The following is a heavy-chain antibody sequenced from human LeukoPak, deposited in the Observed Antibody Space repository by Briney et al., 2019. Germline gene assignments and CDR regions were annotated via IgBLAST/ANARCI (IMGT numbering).Heavy chain of an antibody. Sequence: PGRSLRLSCAASGFTFSTYAMHWVRQAPGKGLEWVTVISFDGNNKNYADSVKGRFTISRDSSKNTLYLQLNSLRAEDTAVYYCARSPGLVGANYFDYWGQGTLVTVSS. D-gene: IGHD1-26*01. J-gene: IGHJ4*02. CDR3: ARSPGLVGANYFDY. V-gene: IGHV3-30*04. CDR1: GFTFSTYA. CDR2: ISFDGNNK.